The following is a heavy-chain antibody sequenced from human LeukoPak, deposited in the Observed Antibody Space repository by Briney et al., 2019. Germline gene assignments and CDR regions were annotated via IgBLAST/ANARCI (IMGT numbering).Heavy chain of an antibody. V-gene: IGHV3-21*01. J-gene: IGHJ4*02. CDR2: ISSSSTYI. D-gene: IGHD5-18*01. Sequence: PGGSLRLSCAASGFTFDDGMSWVRQAPGKGLEWVSSISSSSTYIYYADSVKGRFTVSRDNAKNSLYLQMNSLRAEDTAVYYCARRATTERGHSYGLDFWGQGTLVTVSS. CDR1: GFTFDDG. CDR3: ARRATTERGHSYGLDF.